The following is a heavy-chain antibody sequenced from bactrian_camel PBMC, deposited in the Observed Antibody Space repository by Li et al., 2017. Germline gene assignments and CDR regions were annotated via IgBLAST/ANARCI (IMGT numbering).Heavy chain of an antibody. D-gene: IGHD6*01. Sequence: HVQLVESGGGSVQAGGSLTLSCTASDFPYNKMAWFRQGPGKEREGVAVIDSDGRRIYADSVKARLTISEDKGRRMVYLQMNSQKTEDTAMYYCATARPWYLGNCRPNYWGQGTQVTVS. J-gene: IGHJ4*01. CDR2: IDSDGRR. CDR1: DFPYNK. V-gene: IGHV3S53*01. CDR3: ATARPWYLGNCRPNY.